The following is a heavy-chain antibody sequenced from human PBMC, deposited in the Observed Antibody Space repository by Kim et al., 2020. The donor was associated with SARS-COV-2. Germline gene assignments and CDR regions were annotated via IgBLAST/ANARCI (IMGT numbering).Heavy chain of an antibody. CDR2: TYYRSKWYN. CDR3: ARVGITMVRGASYYYGMDV. CDR1: GDSVSSNSAA. Sequence: SQTLSLTCAISGDSVSSNSAAWNWIRQSPSRGLEWLGRTYYRSKWYNDYAVSVKSRITINPDTSKNQFSLQLNSVTPEDTAVYYCARVGITMVRGASYYYGMDVWGQGTTVTVSS. D-gene: IGHD3-10*01. J-gene: IGHJ6*02. V-gene: IGHV6-1*01.